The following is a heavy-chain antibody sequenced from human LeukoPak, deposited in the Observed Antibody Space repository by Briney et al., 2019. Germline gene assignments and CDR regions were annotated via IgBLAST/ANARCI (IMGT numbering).Heavy chain of an antibody. CDR2: ISSSGSTI. CDR3: ASPKSNWNFFSGDY. Sequence: GGSLRLSCAASGFTFSDYYMSWIPHAPGKGLEWVSYISSSGSTIYYADPVKGRFTISRDNAKNSLYLQMNSLRAEDTAVYYCASPKSNWNFFSGDYWGQGTLVTVSS. CDR1: GFTFSDYY. D-gene: IGHD1-7*01. V-gene: IGHV3-11*01. J-gene: IGHJ4*02.